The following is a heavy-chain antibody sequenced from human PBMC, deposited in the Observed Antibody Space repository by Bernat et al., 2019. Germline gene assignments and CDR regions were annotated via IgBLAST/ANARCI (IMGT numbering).Heavy chain of an antibody. J-gene: IGHJ6*03. V-gene: IGHV4-61*03. CDR2: IYYSGST. CDR1: GDSVSGGSYY. D-gene: IGHD3-3*01. Sequence: QVQLQESGPGLVKPSETLSLTCTVSGDSVSGGSYYWSWIRQPPGKGLEWIGYIYYSGSTNYNPSLKSRVTISVDTSKNHFSLKLSSVTAADTAVYYCAREWRSSGYYMDVWGKGTTVTVSS. CDR3: AREWRSSGYYMDV.